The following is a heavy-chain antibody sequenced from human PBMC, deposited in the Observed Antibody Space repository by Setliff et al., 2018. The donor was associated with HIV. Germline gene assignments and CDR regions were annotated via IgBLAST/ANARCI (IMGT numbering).Heavy chain of an antibody. Sequence: GGSLRLSCAASGFTFSTYAMSWVRQAPGKGLEWVSAISGSGSYTYYAGSVKGRFTISRDNSKNTLYLQMNSLRAEDTAVYYCAKDSSKIVATINGGYFDSWGQGALVTVS. CDR1: GFTFSTYA. V-gene: IGHV3-23*01. J-gene: IGHJ4*02. CDR3: AKDSSKIVATINGGYFDS. D-gene: IGHD5-12*01. CDR2: ISGSGSYT.